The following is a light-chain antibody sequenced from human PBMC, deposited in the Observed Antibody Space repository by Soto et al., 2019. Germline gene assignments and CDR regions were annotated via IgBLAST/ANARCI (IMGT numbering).Light chain of an antibody. J-gene: IGKJ1*01. CDR1: QSVSSSY. Sequence: ELVLTQSPGTLSLSTVARATLSCSASQSVSSSYLVWHQQKPGQAPRLLIYAASRRATGIPDRFSGSGSGTDFTLTISRLEPEDFAVYYCQKYSSSPWKFGQGHKVAIK. CDR2: AAS. V-gene: IGKV3-20*01. CDR3: QKYSSSPWK.